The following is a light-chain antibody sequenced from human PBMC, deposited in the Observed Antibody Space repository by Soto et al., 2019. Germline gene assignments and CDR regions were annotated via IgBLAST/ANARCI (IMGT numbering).Light chain of an antibody. V-gene: IGKV1-12*01. CDR3: QQAISFPIT. Sequence: DIQITQSPSSVSASIGDRVSITCRASQGIRTYLGWYQQKXGKAPKXXXYAASSLQTGVPSRFRGSGSGTDFTLTISSLQPEDFGTYYCQQAISFPITFGQGTRLEIK. CDR2: AAS. CDR1: QGIRTY. J-gene: IGKJ5*01.